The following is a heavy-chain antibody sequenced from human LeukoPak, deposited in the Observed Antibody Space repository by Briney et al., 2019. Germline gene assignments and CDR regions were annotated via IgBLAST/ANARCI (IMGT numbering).Heavy chain of an antibody. D-gene: IGHD5-18*01. J-gene: IGHJ4*02. CDR2: INHSGST. CDR1: GGSFSGYY. V-gene: IGHV4-34*01. Sequence: SETLSLTCAVYGGSFSGYYWSWIRQPPGKGLEWIGEINHSGSTHYNSSLKSRVTISVDTSKNQFSLKLSSVTAADTAVYYCARNGIRGYSYGGLDYWGQGTLVTVSS. CDR3: ARNGIRGYSYGGLDY.